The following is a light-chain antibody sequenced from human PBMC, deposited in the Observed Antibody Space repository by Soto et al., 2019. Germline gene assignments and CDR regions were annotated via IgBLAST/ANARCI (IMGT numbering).Light chain of an antibody. J-gene: IGLJ1*01. V-gene: IGLV2-14*01. CDR1: SSDVGGYNY. Sequence: QSALTQPASVSGSPGQSITISCTGTSSDVGGYNYVSWYQQHPGKAPKLMIYDVSNRPSGVSNRFSGSKSGNTASLTISGLQVEDEADYYCRSYTSSSTYVFGTGTKRTV. CDR2: DVS. CDR3: RSYTSSSTYV.